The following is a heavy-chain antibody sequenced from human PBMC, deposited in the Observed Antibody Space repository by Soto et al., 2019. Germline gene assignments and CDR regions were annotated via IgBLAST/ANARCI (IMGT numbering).Heavy chain of an antibody. D-gene: IGHD2-8*02. V-gene: IGHV3-30*03. J-gene: IGHJ1*01. CDR2: ISSDGSNK. CDR3: ASEGGVFYGEYFQH. CDR1: GFTFSSYG. Sequence: QVQLVESGGGVVQPGRSLRLSCAASGFTFSSYGMHWVRQAPGKGLEWVAVISSDGSNKYYADSVKGRFTISRDNSKNTLYLQMNSLRAEDTAVYYCASEGGVFYGEYFQHWGQGTLVTVSS.